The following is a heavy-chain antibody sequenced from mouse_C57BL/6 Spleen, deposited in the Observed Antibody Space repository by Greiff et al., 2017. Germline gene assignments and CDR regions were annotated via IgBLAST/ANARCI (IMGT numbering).Heavy chain of an antibody. Sequence: QVQLQQPGAELVKPGASVKMSCKASGYTFTSYWITWVKQRPGQGLEWIGDIYPGSGSTNYNEKFKSKATLTVDTSSSTAYMQLSSLTSEDSAVYYCARGGYYGNAWFAYWGQGTLVTVSA. CDR2: IYPGSGST. D-gene: IGHD2-1*01. V-gene: IGHV1-55*01. J-gene: IGHJ3*01. CDR3: ARGGYYGNAWFAY. CDR1: GYTFTSYW.